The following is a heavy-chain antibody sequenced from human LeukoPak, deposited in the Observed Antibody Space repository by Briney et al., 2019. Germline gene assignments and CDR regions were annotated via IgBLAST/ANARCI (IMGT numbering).Heavy chain of an antibody. D-gene: IGHD6-19*01. Sequence: TGGSLRLSCAASGFTFSSYSMTWVRQAPGKGLEWVSSISSSSSYTYYADSVKGRFTNSRDNAKNSLYLQMNSLRAEDTAVYYCARVLYSSGWLWGQGTLVTVSS. CDR3: ARVLYSSGWL. CDR1: GFTFSSYS. V-gene: IGHV3-21*01. J-gene: IGHJ4*02. CDR2: ISSSSSYT.